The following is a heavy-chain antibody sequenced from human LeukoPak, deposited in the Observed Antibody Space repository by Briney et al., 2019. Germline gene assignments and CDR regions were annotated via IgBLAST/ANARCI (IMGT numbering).Heavy chain of an antibody. D-gene: IGHD3-3*01. CDR3: ARGAIFGGFYYYGLDV. Sequence: PGGSLRLSCAASGFTFSSYSMNWVRQAPGKGLEWVSSISSSSSYIYYADSVKGRFTISRDNAKNSLYLQMNSLRAGDTAVYYCARGAIFGGFYYYGLDVWGQGTTVTVSS. CDR2: ISSSSSYI. J-gene: IGHJ6*02. V-gene: IGHV3-21*01. CDR1: GFTFSSYS.